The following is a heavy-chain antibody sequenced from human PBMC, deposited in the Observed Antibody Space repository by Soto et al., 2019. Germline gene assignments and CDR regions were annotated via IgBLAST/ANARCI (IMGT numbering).Heavy chain of an antibody. V-gene: IGHV3-30-3*01. J-gene: IGHJ4*02. D-gene: IGHD1-26*01. CDR3: AKNRWGLGGLDY. CDR1: GFTFSSYA. Sequence: QVQLVESGGGVVQPGRSLRLSCAASGFTFSSYAMHWVRQAPGKGLEWVAVISYDGSNKYYAASVKGRFTISSDNSKNTLYLQMNSLRAEDTAVYYCAKNRWGLGGLDYWGQGTPVTVSS. CDR2: ISYDGSNK.